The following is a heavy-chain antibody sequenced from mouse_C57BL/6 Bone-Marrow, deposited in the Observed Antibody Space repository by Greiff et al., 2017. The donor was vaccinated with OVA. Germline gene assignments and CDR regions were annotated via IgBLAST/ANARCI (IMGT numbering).Heavy chain of an antibody. CDR2: IRSKSSNYAT. J-gene: IGHJ3*01. V-gene: IGHV10-3*01. CDR1: GFTFNTYA. D-gene: IGHD2-3*01. CDR3: VRDPLFWFAY. Sequence: EVQRVESGGGFVQPKGSLKLSCAASGFTFNTYAMHWVRQAPGKGLEWVGRIRSKSSNYATYYAGSVKDRFTISRDDSQSMLYRQMNNLKTVDTSMYYCVRDPLFWFAYWGQGTLVTVSA.